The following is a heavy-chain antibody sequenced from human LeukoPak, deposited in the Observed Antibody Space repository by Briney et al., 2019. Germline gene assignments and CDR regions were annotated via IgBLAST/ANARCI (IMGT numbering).Heavy chain of an antibody. CDR1: SYSISSGYY. J-gene: IGHJ4*02. CDR2: IDHSGRT. D-gene: IGHD3-9*01. V-gene: IGHV4-38-2*02. CDR3: GRDRPTGYYDY. Sequence: SETLSLTCTVSSYSISSGYYWGWIRQSPGKGLEWIGSIDHSGRTYYHPSLKSRVTISVDTSKNQFSLKLSSVTAADTAVYFCGRDRPTGYYDYWGQGILVTVSS.